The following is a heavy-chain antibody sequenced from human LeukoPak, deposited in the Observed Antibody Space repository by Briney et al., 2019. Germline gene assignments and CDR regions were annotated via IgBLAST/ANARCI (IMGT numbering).Heavy chain of an antibody. D-gene: IGHD3-10*01. V-gene: IGHV4-61*02. Sequence: SQTLSLTCTVSGGSISSGSYYWSWIRQPAGKGLEWIGRIYTSGSTNYNPSLKSRVTISVDTSKNQFSLKLSSVTAADTAVYYCARGGRGAINYWGQGTLVTVSS. J-gene: IGHJ4*02. CDR2: IYTSGST. CDR3: ARGGRGAINY. CDR1: GGSISSGSYY.